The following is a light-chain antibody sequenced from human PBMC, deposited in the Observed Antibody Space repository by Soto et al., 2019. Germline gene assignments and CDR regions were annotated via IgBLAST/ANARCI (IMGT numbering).Light chain of an antibody. Sequence: EMVMTQAAATLSVSPGERATLSCGASQNILSNLAWYQQKPGQAPRLLIYGASTRATGIPARFSGSGSGTEFTLTLSSLQSEDFALYFCQPRSSWPPTFGGGTKVDIK. V-gene: IGKV3-15*01. J-gene: IGKJ4*01. CDR1: QNILSN. CDR2: GAS. CDR3: QPRSSWPPT.